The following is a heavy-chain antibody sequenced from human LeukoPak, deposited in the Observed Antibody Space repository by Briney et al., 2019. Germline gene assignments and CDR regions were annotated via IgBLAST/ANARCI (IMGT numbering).Heavy chain of an antibody. D-gene: IGHD5-24*01. CDR2: IYYSGST. J-gene: IGHJ4*02. V-gene: IGHV4-30-4*01. CDR1: GGSISSGDYY. CDR3: ARVQLASEYYFDY. Sequence: SETLSFTCTVSGGSISSGDYYWSWIRQPPGKGLEWIGYIYYSGSTYYNPSLKSRVTISLDTSKNQFSLKLSSVTAADTAVYYCARVQLASEYYFDYWGQGTLVTVSS.